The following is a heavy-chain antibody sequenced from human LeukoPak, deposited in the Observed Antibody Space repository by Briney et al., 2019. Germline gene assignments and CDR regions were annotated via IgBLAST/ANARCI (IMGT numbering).Heavy chain of an antibody. CDR3: ARDLPGIAVAENWFDP. Sequence: GGSLRLSCEASEFTFSNYNMNWVRQAPGQRLEWVSSITSSSTYVFYADSVKGRFTISRDNAQNSLYLQMNSLRAEDTAVYYCARDLPGIAVAENWFDPWGQGTLVTVSS. J-gene: IGHJ5*02. CDR2: ITSSSTYV. CDR1: EFTFSNYN. V-gene: IGHV3-21*01. D-gene: IGHD6-19*01.